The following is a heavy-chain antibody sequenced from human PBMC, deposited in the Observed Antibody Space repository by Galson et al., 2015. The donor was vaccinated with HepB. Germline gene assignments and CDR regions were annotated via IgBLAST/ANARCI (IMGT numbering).Heavy chain of an antibody. CDR1: EDSVSSNSAA. CDR3: ARVAGTIYYYGMDV. J-gene: IGHJ6*02. Sequence: CAISEDSVSSNSAAWYWIRQSPSRGLEWLGRTCYRAKWYNDYAVSVRGRITINSDTSKNQFSLHLNFVTPEDTAVYYCARVAGTIYYYGMDVWGQGTTVTVSS. CDR2: TCYRAKWYN. D-gene: IGHD2-15*01. V-gene: IGHV6-1*01.